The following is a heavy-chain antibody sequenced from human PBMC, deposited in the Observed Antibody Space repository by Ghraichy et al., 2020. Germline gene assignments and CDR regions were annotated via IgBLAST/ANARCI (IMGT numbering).Heavy chain of an antibody. V-gene: IGHV4-34*01. Sequence: SETLSLTCAVYGGSFSGYYWSWIRQPPGKGLEWIGEINHSGSTNYNPSLKSRVTISVDTSKNQFSLKLSSVTAADTAVYYCARVRRDQRIAAAGNFDYWGQGTLVTVSS. CDR2: INHSGST. D-gene: IGHD6-13*01. CDR1: GGSFSGYY. J-gene: IGHJ4*02. CDR3: ARVRRDQRIAAAGNFDY.